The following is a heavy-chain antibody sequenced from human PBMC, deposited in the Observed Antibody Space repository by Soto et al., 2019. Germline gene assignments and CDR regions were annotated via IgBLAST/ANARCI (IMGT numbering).Heavy chain of an antibody. CDR3: ARGYDSSGFYYDY. CDR2: IYSGGST. V-gene: IGHV3-66*01. J-gene: IGHJ4*02. CDR1: GFIVRSNY. D-gene: IGHD3-22*01. Sequence: GGSLRLSCVVSGFIVRSNYMSWVRQAPGKGLEWVSVIYSGGSTYYADSVKGRFTLSRDNSKNTLYLQMNSLRAEDTAVYYCARGYDSSGFYYDYWGQGTLVTVSS.